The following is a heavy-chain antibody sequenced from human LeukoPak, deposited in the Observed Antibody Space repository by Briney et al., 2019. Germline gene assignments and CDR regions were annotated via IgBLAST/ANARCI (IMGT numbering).Heavy chain of an antibody. V-gene: IGHV3-21*01. CDR1: GFTFSSYW. CDR3: ARGQYCGGDCFYFDY. J-gene: IGHJ4*02. Sequence: GGSLRLSCAASGFTFSSYWMSWVRQAPGKGLEWVSSISSSSSYIYYADSVKGRFTISRDNAKNSLYLQVTSLRAEDTAVYYCARGQYCGGDCFYFDYWGQGTLVTVSS. CDR2: ISSSSSYI. D-gene: IGHD2-21*01.